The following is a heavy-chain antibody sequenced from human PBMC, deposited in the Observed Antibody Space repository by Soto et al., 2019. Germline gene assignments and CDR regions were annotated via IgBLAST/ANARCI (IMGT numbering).Heavy chain of an antibody. Sequence: GASVKVSCKASGCTFTSYSMHWVRQAPGQRLEWMGWINAGNGNTKYSQKFQGRVTITRDTSASTAYMELSSLRSEDTAVYYCARGLNVYYFDYWGQGTLVTVTS. D-gene: IGHD3-16*01. CDR1: GCTFTSYS. CDR3: ARGLNVYYFDY. CDR2: INAGNGNT. V-gene: IGHV1-3*01. J-gene: IGHJ4*02.